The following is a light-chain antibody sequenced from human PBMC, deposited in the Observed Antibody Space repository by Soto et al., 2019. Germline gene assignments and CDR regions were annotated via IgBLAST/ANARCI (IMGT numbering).Light chain of an antibody. Sequence: EIVMTQSPATLSVSPGERATLPCRASQSVSSNLAWYKQKPGQAPRLLIYGASTRATGIPARFSGSGSGTEFTLTIISLQPDDSATDYCQQYYTFWTFGQGTKVDIK. CDR2: GAS. CDR1: QSVSSN. CDR3: QQYYTFWT. V-gene: IGKV3-15*01. J-gene: IGKJ1*01.